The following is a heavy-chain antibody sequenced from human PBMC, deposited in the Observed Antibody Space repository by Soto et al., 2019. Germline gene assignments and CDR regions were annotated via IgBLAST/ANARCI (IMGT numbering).Heavy chain of an antibody. CDR2: ISYDGSNK. Sequence: GGSLRLSCAASGFTFSSYAMHWVRQAPGKGLEWVAVISYDGSNKYYADSVKGRFTISRDNSKNTLYLQMNSLRAEDTAVYYCARDHGDIVATYGMDVWGQGTTVTVSS. D-gene: IGHD5-12*01. V-gene: IGHV3-30-3*01. CDR1: GFTFSSYA. J-gene: IGHJ6*02. CDR3: ARDHGDIVATYGMDV.